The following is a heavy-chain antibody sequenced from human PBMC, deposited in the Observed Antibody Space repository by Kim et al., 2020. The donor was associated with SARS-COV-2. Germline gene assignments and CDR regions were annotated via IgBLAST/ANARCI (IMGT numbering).Heavy chain of an antibody. Sequence: KGRFTISRDNSKNTLYLQMNSLRAEDTAVYYCAKDSTPAFITMIPYGMDVWGQGTTVTVSS. D-gene: IGHD3-22*01. V-gene: IGHV3-23*03. J-gene: IGHJ6*02. CDR3: AKDSTPAFITMIPYGMDV.